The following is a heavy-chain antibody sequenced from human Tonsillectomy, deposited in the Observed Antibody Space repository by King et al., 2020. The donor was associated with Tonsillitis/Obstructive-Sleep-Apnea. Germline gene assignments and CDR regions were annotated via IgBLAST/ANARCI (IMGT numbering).Heavy chain of an antibody. D-gene: IGHD3-16*01. Sequence: VQLQQWGAGLLKPSETLSLTCGVYGGSFSGYYWSWIRQPPGKGLEWIGEISHTGSTNYNPSLKSRVTISVDTSKNQLSLKLSSVTAADTAVYYCARDNGGGSAFDIWGQGTMVTVSS. CDR2: ISHTGST. J-gene: IGHJ3*02. CDR3: ARDNGGGSAFDI. CDR1: GGSFSGYY. V-gene: IGHV4-34*01.